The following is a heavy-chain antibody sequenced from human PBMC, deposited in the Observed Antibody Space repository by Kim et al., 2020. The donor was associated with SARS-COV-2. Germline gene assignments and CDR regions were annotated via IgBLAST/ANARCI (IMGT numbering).Heavy chain of an antibody. CDR1: GGSISSSSYY. J-gene: IGHJ4*02. CDR3: ASITLVRGVIIGGY. CDR2: IYYSGST. D-gene: IGHD3-10*01. Sequence: SETLSLTCTVSGGSISSSSYYWGWIRQPPGKGLEWIGSIYYSGSTYYNPSLKSRVTISVDTSKNQFSLKLSSVTAADTAVYYCASITLVRGVIIGGYWGQGTLVTVSS. V-gene: IGHV4-39*01.